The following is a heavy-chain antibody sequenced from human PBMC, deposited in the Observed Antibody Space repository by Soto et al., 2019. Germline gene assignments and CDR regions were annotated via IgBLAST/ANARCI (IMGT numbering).Heavy chain of an antibody. Sequence: QVQLVESGGGVVQPGRSLRLSCAASGFTFSSYGMHWVRQAPGKGLEWVAVIWYDGSNKYYADSVKGRFTISRDNSKNTLDLQRNSLRAEDTAVYYGARDRVGDCGGDCSNVHGDYWGQGTLVTVSS. J-gene: IGHJ4*02. CDR2: IWYDGSNK. D-gene: IGHD2-21*02. CDR1: GFTFSSYG. V-gene: IGHV3-33*01. CDR3: ARDRVGDCGGDCSNVHGDY.